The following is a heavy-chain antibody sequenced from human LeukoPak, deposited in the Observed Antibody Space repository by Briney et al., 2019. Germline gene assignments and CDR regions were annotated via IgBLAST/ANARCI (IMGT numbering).Heavy chain of an antibody. D-gene: IGHD3-10*01. CDR3: ARVRLWFGESDLDY. CDR1: GFTVSSNY. CDR2: IYSGGST. V-gene: IGHV3-66*01. Sequence: GGSLRLSCAASGFTVSSNYMSWVRQAPGKGLEWVSVIYSGGSTYYADSVEGRFTISRDNSKNTLYLQMNSLRAEDTAVYYCARVRLWFGESDLDYWGQGTLVTVSS. J-gene: IGHJ4*02.